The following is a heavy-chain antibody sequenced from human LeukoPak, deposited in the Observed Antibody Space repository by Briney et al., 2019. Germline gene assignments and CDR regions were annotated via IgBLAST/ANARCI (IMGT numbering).Heavy chain of an antibody. Sequence: GGSLRLSCAASGFTFSNYGMHWVRQAPGKGLEWVAVIWYDGTNKYYADSVKGRFTISRDNSKNTLYLQMNSLRAEDTAVYYCAKARDYVWGSSDYWGQGTLVTVSS. CDR1: GFTFSNYG. V-gene: IGHV3-33*06. CDR2: IWYDGTNK. D-gene: IGHD3-16*01. CDR3: AKARDYVWGSSDY. J-gene: IGHJ4*02.